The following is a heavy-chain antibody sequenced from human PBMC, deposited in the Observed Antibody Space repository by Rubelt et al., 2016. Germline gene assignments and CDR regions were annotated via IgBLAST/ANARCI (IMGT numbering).Heavy chain of an antibody. CDR3: ATESYYRFDN. CDR2: ISYDGSNK. Sequence: QVQLVESGGGVVQPGRSLRLSCAASGFTFSSYAMHWVRQAPGKGLEWVAVISYDGSNKYYADSVKGRFTISRDNSKNTLYLQMNSLRAEDTAVYYCATESYYRFDNWGQGTLVTVSS. J-gene: IGHJ4*02. CDR1: GFTFSSYA. V-gene: IGHV3-30*04. D-gene: IGHD3-10*01.